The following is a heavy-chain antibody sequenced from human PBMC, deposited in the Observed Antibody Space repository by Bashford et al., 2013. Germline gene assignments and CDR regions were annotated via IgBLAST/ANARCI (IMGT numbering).Heavy chain of an antibody. Sequence: GSLRLSCAASGFSVNTYAMSWVRQAPGKGLEWVSSIRGDSDTTYDADSVKGRFTMSRDKSKNTLYLQMNSLRAGDTAVYYCGKDRDDYGDPECFDIWGLGTMVTVSS. D-gene: IGHD4-17*01. CDR1: GFSVNTYA. V-gene: IGHV3-23*01. CDR3: GKDRDDYGDPECFDI. CDR2: IRGDSDTT. J-gene: IGHJ3*02.